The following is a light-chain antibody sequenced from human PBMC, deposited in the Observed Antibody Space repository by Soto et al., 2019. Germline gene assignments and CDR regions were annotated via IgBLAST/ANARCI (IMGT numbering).Light chain of an antibody. J-gene: IGKJ1*01. CDR3: QQYGSSPWT. V-gene: IGKV3-20*01. CDR1: QSVSSSY. Sequence: EIVLTQSPGTLSLSPGEGATLSCRASQSVSSSYLAWYQQKPGQAPRLLIYIASTRAPGIPDRFSGSGSGTGFTLTISRLEPEDFAVYYCQQYGSSPWTFGQGTKVEIK. CDR2: IAS.